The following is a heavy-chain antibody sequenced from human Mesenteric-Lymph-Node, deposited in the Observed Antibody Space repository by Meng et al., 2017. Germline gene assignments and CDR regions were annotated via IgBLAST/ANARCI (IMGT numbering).Heavy chain of an antibody. CDR2: ISYDGSEI. J-gene: IGHJ3*01. Sequence: GESLKISCATSGFTFSHYAMYWVRQAPGKGLEWVTVISYDGSEIFYAGSVRGRFTISRDNSKNSLYLQMNSLTPDDTAIYYCARVNSGWWLRLAFDLWGQGTLVTVSS. D-gene: IGHD5-12*01. V-gene: IGHV3-30*04. CDR3: ARVNSGWWLRLAFDL. CDR1: GFTFSHYA.